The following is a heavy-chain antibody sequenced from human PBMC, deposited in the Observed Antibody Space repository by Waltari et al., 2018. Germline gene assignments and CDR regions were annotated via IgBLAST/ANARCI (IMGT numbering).Heavy chain of an antibody. CDR3: ARVVVVTAIFDAFDI. CDR1: GFTFSSYS. D-gene: IGHD2-21*02. V-gene: IGHV3-21*01. Sequence: EVQLVESGGGLVKAGGSLRLSCAASGFTFSSYSMSWVRQAPGKGLEWVSSISISSSYIYYADSVKGRFTISRDNAKNSLYLQMNSLRAEDTAVYYCARVVVVTAIFDAFDIWGQGTMVTVSS. J-gene: IGHJ3*02. CDR2: ISISSSYI.